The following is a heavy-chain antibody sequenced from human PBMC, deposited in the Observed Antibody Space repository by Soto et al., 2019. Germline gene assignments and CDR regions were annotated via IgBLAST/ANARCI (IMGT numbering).Heavy chain of an antibody. Sequence: EVQLVESGGGLVRPGGPLSFSCAASGLIFNNAWLSWVRQPPGKGLEWVGGIKSTPSGGTTDYAAPLKGRLTISRENSEKMVYLPMTSPKPEAAAVYYCATPRNSRNYPVLSFWGQGTLVAVSS. CDR3: ATPRNSRNYPVLSF. CDR2: IKSTPSGGTT. CDR1: GLIFNNAW. J-gene: IGHJ4*02. V-gene: IGHV3-15*07. D-gene: IGHD1-26*01.